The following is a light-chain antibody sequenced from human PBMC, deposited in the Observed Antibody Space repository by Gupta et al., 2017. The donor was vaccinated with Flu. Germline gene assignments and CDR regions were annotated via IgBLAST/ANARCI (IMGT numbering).Light chain of an antibody. CDR1: QSVNSHY. CDR3: QQDGKSIT. V-gene: IGKV3-20*01. Sequence: DIVLTQSPGTLSLSPGERVTLSCKASQSVNSHYLAWYQQKPGQAPRLLIYGASRRASGIPDKFSGSGSGTEFTLTSSIRQTADFVVYCGQQDGKSITFGQGTRLENK. J-gene: IGKJ5*01. CDR2: GAS.